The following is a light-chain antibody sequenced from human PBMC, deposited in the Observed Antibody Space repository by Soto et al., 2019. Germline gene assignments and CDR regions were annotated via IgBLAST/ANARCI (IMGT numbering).Light chain of an antibody. Sequence: EIVVKHSPATLSGYPGERVTISCRASQFVSSRLAWYQQRPGQVPRLLIYYTSTRAPGISARFSSIGSGTEFTLTISTLQSEDFAVYYCQEYLQWPPGMVGQGTKVDIK. CDR3: QEYLQWPPGM. J-gene: IGKJ1*01. CDR2: YTS. V-gene: IGKV3-15*01. CDR1: QFVSSR.